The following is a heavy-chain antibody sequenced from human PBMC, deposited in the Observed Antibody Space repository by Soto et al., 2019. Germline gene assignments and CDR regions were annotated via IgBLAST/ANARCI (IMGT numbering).Heavy chain of an antibody. CDR3: GCDGWSGRSCYWDY. CDR2: ISSSSSTI. J-gene: IGHJ4*02. D-gene: IGHD2-15*01. Sequence: EVQLVESGGGLVQPGGSLRLSCAASGFTFSSYSMNWVRQAPGKGLEWVSYISSSSSTIYYADSVKGRFTISSDNAKNSLYLQMNSRREEDTAVYSCGCDGWSGRSCYWDYWGQGTLVTFSS. CDR1: GFTFSSYS. V-gene: IGHV3-48*02.